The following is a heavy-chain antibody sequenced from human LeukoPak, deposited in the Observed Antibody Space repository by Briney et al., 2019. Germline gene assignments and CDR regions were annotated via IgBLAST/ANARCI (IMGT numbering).Heavy chain of an antibody. CDR2: INHSGST. V-gene: IGHV4-34*01. J-gene: IGHJ4*02. Sequence: LETLSLTCAVYGGSFSGYYWSWIRQPPGKGLEWIGEINHSGSTNYNPSLKSRVTISVDTSKNQFSLKLSSVTAADTAVYYCAREARLTYYYDSSGYYYFDYWGQGTLVTVSS. D-gene: IGHD3-22*01. CDR1: GGSFSGYY. CDR3: AREARLTYYYDSSGYYYFDY.